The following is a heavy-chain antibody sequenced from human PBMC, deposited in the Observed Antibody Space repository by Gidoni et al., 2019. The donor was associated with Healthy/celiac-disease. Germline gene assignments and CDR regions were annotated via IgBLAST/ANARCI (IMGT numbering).Heavy chain of an antibody. CDR3: TTLPRPTYYYDSSGYYYGY. Sequence: GTTDYAAPVKGRFTISRDDSKNTLYLQMNSLKTEDTAVYYCTTLPRPTYYYDSSGYYYGYWGQGTLVTVSS. CDR2: GTT. V-gene: IGHV3-15*01. D-gene: IGHD3-22*01. J-gene: IGHJ4*02.